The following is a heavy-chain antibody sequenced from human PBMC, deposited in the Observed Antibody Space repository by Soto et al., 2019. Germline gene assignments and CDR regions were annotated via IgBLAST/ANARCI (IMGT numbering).Heavy chain of an antibody. CDR3: VRTSLVVAAATREAY. Sequence: GGALRLPWAASGFTLSSYWMHLGRPAPGKGLVWVSRINSDGSSTSYADSVKGRFTISRDNAKNTLYLQMNSLRAEDTAVYYCVRTSLVVAAATREAYWGQGTLVTVSS. CDR1: GFTLSSYW. J-gene: IGHJ4*02. V-gene: IGHV3-74*01. D-gene: IGHD2-15*01. CDR2: INSDGSST.